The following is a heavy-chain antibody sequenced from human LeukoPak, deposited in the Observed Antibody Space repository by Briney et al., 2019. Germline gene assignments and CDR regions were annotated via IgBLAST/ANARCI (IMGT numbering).Heavy chain of an antibody. CDR2: ISGSGGST. CDR1: GFTFSNFA. D-gene: IGHD6-19*01. CDR3: AKMVHTEQWLVPFDY. Sequence: GGSLRLSCAASGFTFSNFAMNWVRQAPGKGLEWVSTISGSGGSTYYAGSVKGRFTISRDNSKNTLYLQMNSLRAEDTAVYYCAKMVHTEQWLVPFDYWGQGTLVTVSS. J-gene: IGHJ4*02. V-gene: IGHV3-23*01.